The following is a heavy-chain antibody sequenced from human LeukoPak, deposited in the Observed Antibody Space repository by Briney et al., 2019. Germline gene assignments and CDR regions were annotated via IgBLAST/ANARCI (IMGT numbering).Heavy chain of an antibody. CDR2: INPNSGGT. CDR1: GYTFTGYY. V-gene: IGHV1-2*06. CDR3: ARAPDSGWYGRAY. D-gene: IGHD6-19*01. J-gene: IGHJ4*02. Sequence: GASVKVSCKASGYTFTGYYMHWVRQAPGQGLEWMGRINPNSGGTNYAQKFQGRVTMTRDTSISTAYMELSRLRSDDTAVYYCARAPDSGWYGRAYWGQGTLVTVSS.